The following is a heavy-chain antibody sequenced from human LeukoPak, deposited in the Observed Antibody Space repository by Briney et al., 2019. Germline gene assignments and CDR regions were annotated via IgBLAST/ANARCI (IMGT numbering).Heavy chain of an antibody. J-gene: IGHJ4*02. CDR1: GGSFSSYH. Sequence: PSETLSLTCTVSGGSFSSYHWSWIRQPPGKGLEWIGYIFYSGSTDYNPSLTSRVTISVDTSNNQFSLRLTSVTAADTAVYYCARGRLARSPYFDYWGQGTLVTVSS. CDR2: IFYSGST. CDR3: ARGRLARSPYFDY. V-gene: IGHV4-59*01. D-gene: IGHD6-19*01.